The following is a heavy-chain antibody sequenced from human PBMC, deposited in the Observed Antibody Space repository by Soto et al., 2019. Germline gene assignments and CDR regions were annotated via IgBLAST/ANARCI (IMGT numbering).Heavy chain of an antibody. CDR2: IYYSGST. V-gene: IGHV4-31*03. J-gene: IGHJ6*03. D-gene: IGHD2-2*01. Sequence: QVQLQESGPGLVKPSQTLSLTCTVSGGSISSGGYYWSWIRQHPGKGLEWIGYIYYSGSTYYNPSLKSRVTISVDTSKNQFSLKLSSVSAADTAVYYCASYCSSTSCFRSYYYYYMDVWGKGTTVTVSS. CDR1: GGSISSGGYY. CDR3: ASYCSSTSCFRSYYYYYMDV.